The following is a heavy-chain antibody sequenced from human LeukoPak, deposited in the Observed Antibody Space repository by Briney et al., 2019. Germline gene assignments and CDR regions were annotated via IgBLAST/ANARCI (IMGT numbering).Heavy chain of an antibody. CDR1: GLTFSDYA. D-gene: IGHD3-16*01. J-gene: IGHJ4*02. CDR2: IGGDGAGT. CDR3: AKDRANWAIDD. Sequence: GGSLRLSCAASGLTFSDYAMSWVRQARGKGLEWVSSIGGDGAGTYYADSVKGRFTASKDDARKSMYLQMNSLRVEDTAVYYCAKDRANWAIDDWGQGTQVTVSS. V-gene: IGHV3-23*01.